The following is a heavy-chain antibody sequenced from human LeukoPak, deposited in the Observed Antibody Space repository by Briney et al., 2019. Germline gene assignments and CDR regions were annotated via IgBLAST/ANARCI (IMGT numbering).Heavy chain of an antibody. CDR2: ISSSGSHT. J-gene: IGHJ4*01. D-gene: IGHD6-13*01. V-gene: IGHV3-11*06. Sequence: PGGSLRLSCAASGFTFSDYYMSWIRQAPGKGLEWVSYISSSGSHTNYADSVTGRFTISRDNAKNSLYLQMNSLRAEDTAVYYCARAPYSSSWFYFDHWGQGTLVTVSS. CDR3: ARAPYSSSWFYFDH. CDR1: GFTFSDYY.